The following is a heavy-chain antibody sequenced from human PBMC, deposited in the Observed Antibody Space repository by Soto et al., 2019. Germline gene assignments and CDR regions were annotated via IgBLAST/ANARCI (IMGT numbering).Heavy chain of an antibody. CDR1: VFTFSNYA. J-gene: IGHJ4*02. V-gene: IGHV3-30*18. D-gene: IGHD4-17*01. CDR3: ANSWTTLTTGFDF. Sequence: PGWSLRLSCVSSVFTFSNYAMHWVRQAPGKGLGWVAVISSDGSEKYYLDSVRDRFTISRDNSKNTLYLQMNNLRPEDTAMYYCANSWTTLTTGFDFWGQGALVTVSS. CDR2: ISSDGSEK.